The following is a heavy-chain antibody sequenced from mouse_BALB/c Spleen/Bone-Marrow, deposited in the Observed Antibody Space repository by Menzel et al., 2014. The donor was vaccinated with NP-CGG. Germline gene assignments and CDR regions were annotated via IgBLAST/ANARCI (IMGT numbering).Heavy chain of an antibody. Sequence: EVQLVESGPELVKPGASVKMSCKASGYTFTRYVMYWVKQKPGQGLEWIGYINPYNDGTKYNEKFKGKATLTSDKSSSTAYMELSSLTSEGSAVYCCARSLLRADYWGQGTSVTVSS. V-gene: IGHV1-14*01. J-gene: IGHJ4*01. CDR2: INPYNDGT. CDR1: GYTFTRYV. CDR3: ARSLLRADY. D-gene: IGHD1-1*01.